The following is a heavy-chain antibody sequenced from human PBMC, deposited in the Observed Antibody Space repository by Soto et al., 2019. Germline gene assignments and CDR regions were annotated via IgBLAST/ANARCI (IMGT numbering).Heavy chain of an antibody. CDR2: IYYSGST. V-gene: IGHV4-31*03. CDR3: ARERHLGEYSSSIKKYYYGMDV. CDR1: GGSISSGGYY. Sequence: SETLSLTCTVSGGSISSGGYYWSWIRQHPGKGLEWIGYIYYSGSTYYNPSLKSRVTISVDTSKNQFSLKLSPVTAADTAVYYCARERHLGEYSSSIKKYYYGMDVWGQGTTVTVSS. D-gene: IGHD6-6*01. J-gene: IGHJ6*02.